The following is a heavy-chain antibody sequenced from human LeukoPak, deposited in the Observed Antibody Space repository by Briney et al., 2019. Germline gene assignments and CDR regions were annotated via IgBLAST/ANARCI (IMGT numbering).Heavy chain of an antibody. CDR2: IYYSGST. CDR1: GGSISSGDYY. D-gene: IGHD3-3*01. Sequence: SGTLSLTCTVSGGSISSGDYYWSWIRQPPGKGLEWIGYIYYSGSTYYNPSLKSRVTISVDTSKNQFSLKLSSVTAADTAVYYCARGVAIRQIHAFDIWGQGTMVTVSS. J-gene: IGHJ3*02. CDR3: ARGVAIRQIHAFDI. V-gene: IGHV4-30-4*01.